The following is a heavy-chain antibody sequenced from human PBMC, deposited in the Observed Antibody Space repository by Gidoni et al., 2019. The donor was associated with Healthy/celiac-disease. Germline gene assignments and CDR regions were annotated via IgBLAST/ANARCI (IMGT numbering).Heavy chain of an antibody. J-gene: IGHJ4*02. CDR1: YGSSA. Sequence: YGSSAMHCVRQAPGKGLEWVAVISYAGSNKYYADSVKGRFTISRDNSKNTLYLQMNSLRAEDTAVYYCAIDQGEVAKIFSTFGDYWGQGTMVTVSS. CDR3: AIDQGEVAKIFSTFGDY. V-gene: IGHV3-30-3*01. CDR2: ISYAGSNK. D-gene: IGHD5-12*01.